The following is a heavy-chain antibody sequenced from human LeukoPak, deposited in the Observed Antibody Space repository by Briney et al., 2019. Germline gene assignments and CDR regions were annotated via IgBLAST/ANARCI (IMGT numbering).Heavy chain of an antibody. J-gene: IGHJ3*02. D-gene: IGHD2-15*01. V-gene: IGHV3-13*01. Sequence: GGSLRLSCAASGFTFSSYDMHWVRQATGKGLEWVSAIGTASDTYYPGSVKGRFAISRENAKNSLYLQMNSLRAGDTAVYYCARGSVVGLGAFDIWGQGTMVTVSS. CDR2: IGTASDT. CDR1: GFTFSSYD. CDR3: ARGSVVGLGAFDI.